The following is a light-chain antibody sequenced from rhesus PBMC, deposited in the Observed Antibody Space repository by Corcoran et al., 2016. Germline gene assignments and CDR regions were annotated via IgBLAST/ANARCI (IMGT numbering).Light chain of an antibody. CDR2: AAC. J-gene: IGKJ2*01. V-gene: IGKV1-36*02. Sequence: DIQMTQSPSSLSASVGDRVIFTCRASQGINDYLSWYQQKPGKASKRLIFAACILEIGVPSRVSGSGSGTDFTLTISSLQPEDFAAYYCLQGYSIPCSFGQGTKVEI. CDR3: LQGYSIPCS. CDR1: QGINDY.